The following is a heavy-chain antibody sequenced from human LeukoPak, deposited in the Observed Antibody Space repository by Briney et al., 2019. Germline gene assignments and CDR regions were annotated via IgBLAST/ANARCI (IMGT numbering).Heavy chain of an antibody. D-gene: IGHD5-18*01. CDR2: ISSISSYI. Sequence: GGSLRLSCAASGFTFSSYSMNWVRQAPGKGLEWVSSISSISSYIYYADAVKGRFTISRDNAKKSLYLEMNSLRAEDTAVYYCARVVDTAMVLYGAFDIWGQGTMVTVSS. V-gene: IGHV3-21*01. J-gene: IGHJ3*02. CDR3: ARVVDTAMVLYGAFDI. CDR1: GFTFSSYS.